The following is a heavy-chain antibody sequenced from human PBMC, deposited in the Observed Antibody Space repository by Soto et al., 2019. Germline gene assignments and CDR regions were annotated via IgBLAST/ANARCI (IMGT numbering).Heavy chain of an antibody. CDR2: ISSSGVT. Sequence: QVRLVQSGPEVKKPEASVKVSCKASGYTFSSSAISWVRQAPGQGPEWMGWISSSGVTNYAQNFQGRVTLTVDSSTTTAYMGVRSLSSADTAIYNCARDHGGYGTFDYWGQGTLVTVSS. J-gene: IGHJ4*02. D-gene: IGHD5-12*01. CDR3: ARDHGGYGTFDY. CDR1: GYTFSSSA. V-gene: IGHV1-18*04.